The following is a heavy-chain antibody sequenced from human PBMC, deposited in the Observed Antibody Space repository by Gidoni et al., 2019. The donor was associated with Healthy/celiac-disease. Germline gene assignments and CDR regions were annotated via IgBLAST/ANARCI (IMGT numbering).Heavy chain of an antibody. J-gene: IGHJ5*02. D-gene: IGHD1-20*01. CDR2: ISWDGGST. CDR1: GLTFDDDT. V-gene: IGHV3-43*01. Sequence: DVQLVESGGVVVQHGGSLRLYCADSGLTFDDDTMHWVRQAPGKGRVWFSLISWDGGSTYYADSVKGRFTISRDNSKNSLYLQMNSLRTEDTALSYCAKDGSYNWMSNWFDPWGQGTLVTVSS. CDR3: AKDGSYNWMSNWFDP.